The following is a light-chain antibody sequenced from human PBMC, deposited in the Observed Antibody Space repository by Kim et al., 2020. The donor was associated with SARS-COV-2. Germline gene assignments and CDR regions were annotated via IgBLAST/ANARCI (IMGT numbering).Light chain of an antibody. CDR3: QSFDSSLSGSV. J-gene: IGLJ3*02. CDR2: ANT. Sequence: QSVVTQPPSVSGAPGQRVTISCAGSTSNIGAGYDVHWYHQLPGTAPRLLIYANTNRPSGVPDRFSGSRSGASASLAITGLQTEDEGYYHCQSFDSSLSGSVFGGGTRLTVL. CDR1: TSNIGAGYD. V-gene: IGLV1-40*02.